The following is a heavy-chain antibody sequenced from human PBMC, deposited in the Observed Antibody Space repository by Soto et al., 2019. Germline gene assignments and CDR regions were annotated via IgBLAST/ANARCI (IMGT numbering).Heavy chain of an antibody. CDR2: LFYGGTT. Sequence: QVQLQESGPGLVKPSETLSLTCTVSGGSISGYYWTWIRQPPGKGLEWVGSLFYGGTTAYNPSVKIPLTMSLDTSKNHFTLKLRSVTAADTAVYYCARHRGPAPVYWGQGTLVTASS. CDR1: GGSISGYY. V-gene: IGHV4-39*01. J-gene: IGHJ4*02. D-gene: IGHD3-10*01. CDR3: ARHRGPAPVY.